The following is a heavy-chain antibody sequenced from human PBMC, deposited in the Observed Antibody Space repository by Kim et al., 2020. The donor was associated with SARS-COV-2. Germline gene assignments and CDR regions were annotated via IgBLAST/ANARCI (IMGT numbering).Heavy chain of an antibody. CDR2: ISSSSSYI. V-gene: IGHV3-21*01. CDR3: ARVEGIAVANFDY. CDR1: GFTFSSYS. J-gene: IGHJ4*02. D-gene: IGHD6-19*01. Sequence: GESLRLSCAASGFTFSSYSMNWVRQAPGKGLEWVSSISSSSSYIYYADSVKGRFTISRDNAKNSLYLQMNSLRAEDTAVYYCARVEGIAVANFDYWGQGTLVTVSS.